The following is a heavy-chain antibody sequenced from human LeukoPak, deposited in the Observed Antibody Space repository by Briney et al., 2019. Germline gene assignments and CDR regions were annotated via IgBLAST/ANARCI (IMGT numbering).Heavy chain of an antibody. D-gene: IGHD4/OR15-4a*01. CDR3: CGEYEYGDHDY. CDR2: IYHSGTT. CDR1: GASVSSHY. V-gene: IGHV4-59*02. J-gene: IGHJ4*02. Sequence: PSETLSLTCAVSGASVSSHYWSWIRQSPEKGLERIGHIYHSGTTKYNPSLKSRVTISVDTPKSQFSLKLKSVTAADTAVYYCCGEYEYGDHDYWGQGTLVSVSS.